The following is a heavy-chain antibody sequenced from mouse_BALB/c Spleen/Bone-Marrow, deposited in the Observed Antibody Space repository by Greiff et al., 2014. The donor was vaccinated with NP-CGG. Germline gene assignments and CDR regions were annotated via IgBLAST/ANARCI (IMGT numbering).Heavy chain of an antibody. V-gene: IGHV5-6*01. CDR3: ASPHYYNSSPWWYFDV. Sequence: EVKLMESGGDLVKPGGSLKLSCAASGFTFSHFGMSWVRQTPDKRLEWVATISSGGSYTYYPDSLKGRFTISRDNAKNTLYLQMSSLKSEDTAMYYCASPHYYNSSPWWYFDVWGAGTTVTVSS. CDR2: ISSGGSYT. J-gene: IGHJ1*01. CDR1: GFTFSHFG. D-gene: IGHD1-1*01.